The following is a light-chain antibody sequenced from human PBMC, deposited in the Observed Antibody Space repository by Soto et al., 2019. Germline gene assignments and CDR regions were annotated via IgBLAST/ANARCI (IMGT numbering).Light chain of an antibody. CDR2: KAS. Sequence: DIQMTQSPSTLSASVGDRVTITCRASQSISSWLAGYQQKPGKAPKLLIYKASSLESGVPSRFSGSGSGTEFTLTISSLQPEDFATYYCQQCYTFWTFGQGTKVEIK. V-gene: IGKV1-5*03. CDR3: QQCYTFWT. J-gene: IGKJ1*01. CDR1: QSISSW.